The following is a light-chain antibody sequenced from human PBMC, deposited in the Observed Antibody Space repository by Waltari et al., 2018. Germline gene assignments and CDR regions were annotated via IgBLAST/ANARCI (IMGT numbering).Light chain of an antibody. CDR2: WAS. Sequence: DIVMTQSPDSLAVSLGERATINCKSSQSVLSSTKNKNYLAWYQQKPGQPPKVIIYWASTRESGVPDRFSGSGSGTDFTLTISSLQAEDVALYYCQQYYTPPYTFGQGTKLEIK. CDR3: QQYYTPPYT. CDR1: QSVLSSTKNKNY. V-gene: IGKV4-1*01. J-gene: IGKJ2*01.